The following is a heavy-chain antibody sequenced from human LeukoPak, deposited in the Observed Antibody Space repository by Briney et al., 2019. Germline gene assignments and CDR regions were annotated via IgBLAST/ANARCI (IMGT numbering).Heavy chain of an antibody. CDR1: GFTFRSYA. J-gene: IGHJ4*02. CDR3: ARLMGVSPLDY. D-gene: IGHD3-10*01. CDR2: ISGSPDNT. Sequence: GGSLRLSCAASGFTFRSYAMYWVRQAPGKGLEWVSEISGSPDNTYYADSVEGRFATSRDDSRNTLYLQMNSLRAEDTAVYYCARLMGVSPLDYWGQGTPVTVSS. V-gene: IGHV3-23*01.